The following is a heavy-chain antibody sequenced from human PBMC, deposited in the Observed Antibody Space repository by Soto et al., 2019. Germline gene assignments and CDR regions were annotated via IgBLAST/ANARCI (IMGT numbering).Heavy chain of an antibody. CDR3: ARTHNVGFYPY. J-gene: IGHJ4*02. D-gene: IGHD2-21*01. V-gene: IGHV4-38-2*01. CDR2: IYHSGTA. CDR1: VDSISSGYY. Sequence: LSLTFAVSVDSISSGYYWAWIRQPPGKGLEWIGSIYHSGTAYYNPSLKSRVTISVDTSKNQFSLKLTSVTAADSAVYYCARTHNVGFYPYLGQGKLVTVXS.